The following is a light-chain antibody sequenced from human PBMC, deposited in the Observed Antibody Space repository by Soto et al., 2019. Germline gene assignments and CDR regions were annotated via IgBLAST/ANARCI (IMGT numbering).Light chain of an antibody. Sequence: QSVLTQPASVSGSPGQSITISCTGISSDVGGYNYVSWYQQHPGKAPKLMIYDVTNRPSGVSNRFSGSKSGNTASLTISGLQADDEADYYCSSYTSSTRVFGTGTKVTVL. CDR1: SSDVGGYNY. J-gene: IGLJ1*01. V-gene: IGLV2-14*01. CDR3: SSYTSSTRV. CDR2: DVT.